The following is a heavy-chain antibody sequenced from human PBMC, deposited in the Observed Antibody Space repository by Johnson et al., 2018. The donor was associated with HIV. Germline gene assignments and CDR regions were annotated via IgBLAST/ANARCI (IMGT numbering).Heavy chain of an antibody. Sequence: VQLVESGGGLVQPGGSLRLSCAGTGFTVSSNYMYWVRQAPGKGLEWVSGINWNGGSTGYADSVKGRFTISRDNSKNTLYLQMNSLRAEDTAVYYCARRGKDCDAFDIWGQGTMVTVSS. CDR2: INWNGGST. J-gene: IGHJ3*02. CDR3: ARRGKDCDAFDI. D-gene: IGHD2-21*01. CDR1: GFTVSSNY. V-gene: IGHV3-66*02.